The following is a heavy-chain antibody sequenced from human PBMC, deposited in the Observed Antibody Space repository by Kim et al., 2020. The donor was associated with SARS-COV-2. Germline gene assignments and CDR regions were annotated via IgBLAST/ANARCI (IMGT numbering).Heavy chain of an antibody. Sequence: DAVKGRFTISRDNSKNTLYLKRNSRRAEDTAVYYCAKDRSRGRGGGFDPWGQGTLVTVSS. V-gene: IGHV3-30*02. CDR3: AKDRSRGRGGGFDP. D-gene: IGHD3-10*01. J-gene: IGHJ5*02.